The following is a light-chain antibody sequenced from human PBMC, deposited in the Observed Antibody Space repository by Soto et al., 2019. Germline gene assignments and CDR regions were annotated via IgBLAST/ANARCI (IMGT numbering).Light chain of an antibody. CDR1: QSVSSN. CDR3: QQRSNWPPWT. J-gene: IGKJ1*01. V-gene: IGKV3-15*01. Sequence: EIVMTQSPATLSVSPGERATLSCRASQSVSSNLAWYQQKPGQAPRLLIYGASTRATGIPARFSGSGSGTEFTLTISSLQSEDFAVYYCQQRSNWPPWTFGQGTKVDNK. CDR2: GAS.